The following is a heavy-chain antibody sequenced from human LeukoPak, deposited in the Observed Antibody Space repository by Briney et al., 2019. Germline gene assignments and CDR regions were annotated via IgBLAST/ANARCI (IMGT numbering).Heavy chain of an antibody. CDR2: ISSSSSYI. CDR3: ARVKDSSSSSRY. V-gene: IGHV3-21*01. Sequence: GGSLRLSCAASGFTFSSYSMNWVRQAPGKGLEWVSSISSSSSYIYYADSVKGRFTISRDNAKNLLYLQMNSLRAEDTAVYYCARVKDSSSSSRYWGQGTLVTVSS. CDR1: GFTFSSYS. J-gene: IGHJ4*02. D-gene: IGHD6-6*01.